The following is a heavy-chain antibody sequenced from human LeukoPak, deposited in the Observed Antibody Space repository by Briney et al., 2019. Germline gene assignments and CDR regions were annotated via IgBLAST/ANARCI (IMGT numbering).Heavy chain of an antibody. D-gene: IGHD5-24*01. J-gene: IGHJ4*02. CDR1: GGTFSTYA. CDR2: IIPILGIA. Sequence: GASVKVSCKASGGTFSTYAISWVRQAPGQGLEWMSRIIPILGIANYAQKFQGRVTITADKSTSTAYMELSSLRSEDTAVYYCARDDGDGYNYAYDYWGQGTLVTVSS. CDR3: ARDDGDGYNYAYDY. V-gene: IGHV1-69*04.